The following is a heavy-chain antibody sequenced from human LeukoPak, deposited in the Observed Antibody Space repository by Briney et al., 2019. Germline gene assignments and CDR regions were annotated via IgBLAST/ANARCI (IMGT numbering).Heavy chain of an antibody. J-gene: IGHJ3*02. D-gene: IGHD3-10*01. V-gene: IGHV4-59*01. CDR1: GGSIKTYY. CDR3: ASGVGEFFPDASNI. Sequence: SETLSLTCKVSGGSIKTYYWRWIRQSPGKGLEWIGNFYYSGTTHYNPSLKSRVAILVDTSKNQFSLNLSSVTAADTAVYYCASGVGEFFPDASNIWGQGTMVGVFS. CDR2: FYYSGTT.